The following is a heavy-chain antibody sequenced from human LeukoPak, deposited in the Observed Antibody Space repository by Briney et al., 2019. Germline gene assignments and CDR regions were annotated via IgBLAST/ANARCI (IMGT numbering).Heavy chain of an antibody. D-gene: IGHD5-24*01. V-gene: IGHV3-21*01. J-gene: IGHJ4*02. Sequence: GGSLRLSCAASGFTFSSYSMNWVRQAPGKGLEWVSSTSSSSSYIYYADSMKGRFTISRDNAKNSLYLQMNSLRAEDTAVYYCARESRDSKDGYNFDYWGQGTLVTVSS. CDR3: ARESRDSKDGYNFDY. CDR1: GFTFSSYS. CDR2: TSSSSSYI.